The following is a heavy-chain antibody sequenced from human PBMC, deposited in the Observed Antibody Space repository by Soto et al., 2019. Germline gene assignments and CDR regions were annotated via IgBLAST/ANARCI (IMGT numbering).Heavy chain of an antibody. V-gene: IGHV3-48*02. CDR1: GFTFSSYS. CDR2: ITSSSTTI. D-gene: IGHD2-8*01. CDR3: ARDNGMAGSFDP. J-gene: IGHJ5*02. Sequence: PVGSLRLSCAASGFTFSSYSMNWARQAPGKGLEWIAYITSSSTTIFYADSVKGRFTISRDNAKSSLYLQMNSLRDEDTAVYYCARDNGMAGSFDPWGQGTLVTVS.